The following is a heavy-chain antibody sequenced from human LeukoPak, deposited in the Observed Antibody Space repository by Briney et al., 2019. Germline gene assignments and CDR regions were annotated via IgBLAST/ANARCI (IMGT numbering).Heavy chain of an antibody. J-gene: IGHJ4*02. V-gene: IGHV3-23*01. CDR1: GFIFITYT. CDR3: SKDRFCINDECHGDFDY. D-gene: IGHD2-8*01. CDR2: ISGSGGST. Sequence: GGSLRVSCVGSGFIFITYTMNWVRQAPGKGLEWVSTISGSGGSTYFADSVKGRFTISRDNSKITVYLQMNSLIGEDTAVYYYSKDRFCINDECHGDFDYWGQGTLVTVSS.